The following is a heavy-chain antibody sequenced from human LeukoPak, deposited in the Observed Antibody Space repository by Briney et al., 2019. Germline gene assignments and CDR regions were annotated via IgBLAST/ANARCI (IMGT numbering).Heavy chain of an antibody. Sequence: SQTLSLTCTVSGGSISSGGYYWSWIRQHPGKGLEWIGYIYYSGSTYYNPSLKSRVTISVDTSKNQFSLKLSSVTAADTAVYYCARDSATMGYYYGMDVWGQGTTVTVSS. J-gene: IGHJ6*02. CDR2: IYYSGST. CDR1: GGSISSGGYY. V-gene: IGHV4-31*03. CDR3: ARDSATMGYYYGMDV. D-gene: IGHD2-15*01.